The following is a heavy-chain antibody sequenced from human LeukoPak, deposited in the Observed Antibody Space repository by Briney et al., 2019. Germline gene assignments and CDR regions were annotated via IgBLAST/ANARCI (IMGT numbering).Heavy chain of an antibody. CDR2: ISSSGSTI. V-gene: IGHV3-11*01. Sequence: GGSLRLSCAASGFTFSDYYMSWIRQAPGKGLEWVSYISSSGSTIYYADSVKGRFTISRDNAKNSLYLQMNSLRAEDTAVYYCAKDSGPGYSYVVYWGQGTLVTVSS. J-gene: IGHJ4*02. CDR1: GFTFSDYY. D-gene: IGHD5-18*01. CDR3: AKDSGPGYSYVVY.